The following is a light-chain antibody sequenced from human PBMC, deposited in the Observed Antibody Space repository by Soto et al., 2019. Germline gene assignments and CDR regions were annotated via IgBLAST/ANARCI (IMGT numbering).Light chain of an antibody. Sequence: EIELTQSPSSLSVSPGDRVNITCRASQRVNTYFAWYQQKPGKAPRLLVHSVVNWATGVPARFSGSGSGTDFTLTISSIEPEDFAVYFCQQTNIKPIRFGQGT. CDR3: QQTNIKPIR. V-gene: IGKV1-39*01. CDR1: QRVNTY. J-gene: IGKJ1*01. CDR2: SVV.